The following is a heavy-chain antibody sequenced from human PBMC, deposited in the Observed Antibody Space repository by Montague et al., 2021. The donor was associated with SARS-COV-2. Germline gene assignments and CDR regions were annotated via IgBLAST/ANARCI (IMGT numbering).Heavy chain of an antibody. D-gene: IGHD3-3*01. CDR2: IYTSEST. CDR1: AGSISSYY. CDR3: ARADFWSGDLYFDY. J-gene: IGHJ4*02. V-gene: IGHV4-4*07. Sequence: SETLSLTCTVFAGSISSYYWSWIRQPAGKGLEWIGRIYTSESTNYNPSLKSRVTISVDTSKNQFSLKLSSVTAADTAVYYCARADFWSGDLYFDYWGQGTLVTVSS.